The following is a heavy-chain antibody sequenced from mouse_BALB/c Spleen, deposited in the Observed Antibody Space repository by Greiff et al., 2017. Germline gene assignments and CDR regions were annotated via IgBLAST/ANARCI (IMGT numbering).Heavy chain of an antibody. J-gene: IGHJ2*01. V-gene: IGHV3-6*02. CDR3: ASLDYDEGG. CDR2: ISYDGSN. D-gene: IGHD2-4*01. CDR1: GYSITSGYY. Sequence: ESGPGLVKPSQSLSLTCSVTGYSITSGYYWNWIRQFPGNKLEWMGYISYDGSNNYNPSLKNRISITRDTSKNQFFLKLNSVTTEDTATYYCASLDYDEGGWGQGTTLTVSS.